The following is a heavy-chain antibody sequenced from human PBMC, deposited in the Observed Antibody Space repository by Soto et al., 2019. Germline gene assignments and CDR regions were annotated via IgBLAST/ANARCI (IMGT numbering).Heavy chain of an antibody. V-gene: IGHV1-18*01. J-gene: IGHJ5*02. CDR1: GYTFTDHG. CDR3: AREREGSYSPADL. D-gene: IGHD2-21*01. Sequence: QVQLVQSGAEVKQPGASVTVSCKTSGYTFTDHGINWVRQAPGQALEWMGWVSSYNGNTNYAYDLKDRVIMTADTSPRTEYTYTRNLRSEETALYYCAREREGSYSPADLWGQGTLVTVAS. CDR2: VSSYNGNT.